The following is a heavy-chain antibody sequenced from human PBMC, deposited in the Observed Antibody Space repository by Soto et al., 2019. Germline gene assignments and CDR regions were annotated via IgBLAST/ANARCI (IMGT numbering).Heavy chain of an antibody. CDR1: GYTFSSYG. Sequence: ASVKVSCKASGYTFSSYGITWVRRAPGQGLEWMGWMNGNNGCTMYARKFQGRVTMTTDTSTTTAYMELRTLRSDDTGVYFCARAPPGYSYALDYWGQGTLVTVSS. CDR2: MNGNNGCT. CDR3: ARAPPGYSYALDY. V-gene: IGHV1-18*04. D-gene: IGHD5-18*01. J-gene: IGHJ4*02.